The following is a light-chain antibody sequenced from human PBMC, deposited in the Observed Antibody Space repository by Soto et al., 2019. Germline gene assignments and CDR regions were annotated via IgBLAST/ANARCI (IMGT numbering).Light chain of an antibody. J-gene: IGLJ1*01. CDR3: QSYDSGLSVSGV. CDR1: SSNIGAGFD. V-gene: IGLV1-40*01. CDR2: GNS. Sequence: QSVLTQPPSVSGAPGQRVTISCAGSSSNIGAGFDVHWYQQLPGTAPKLLIYGNSNRPSGVPDRFSGSKSGTSASLVISGLQAEDEADYYCQSYDSGLSVSGVFGTGTKLTVL.